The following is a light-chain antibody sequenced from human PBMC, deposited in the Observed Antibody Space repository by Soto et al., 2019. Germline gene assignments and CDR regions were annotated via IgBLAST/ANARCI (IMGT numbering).Light chain of an antibody. Sequence: QAVVTQEPSLTVSPGGTVTLTCGSSTGAVTSGHYPYWFQQKPGQAPRTLIYDTNNKQSWTPARFSGSLLGGKAALTLSGAQPEDEAEYYCLLSYSGARMFGGGTKVTVL. CDR3: LLSYSGARM. J-gene: IGLJ3*02. V-gene: IGLV7-46*01. CDR2: DTN. CDR1: TGAVTSGHY.